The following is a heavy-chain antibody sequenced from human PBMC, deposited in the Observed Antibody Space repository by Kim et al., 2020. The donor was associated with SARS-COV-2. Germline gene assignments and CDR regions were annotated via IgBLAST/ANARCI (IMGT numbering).Heavy chain of an antibody. V-gene: IGHV3-48*01. D-gene: IGHD3-10*01. CDR3: AKDPNWGILRITMVRGVTDGMDF. J-gene: IGHJ6*02. Sequence: GGSLRLSCAASGFTFSSYSMNWVRQAPGKGLEWVSYISSSSSTIYYADSVKGRFTISRDNAKNSLYLQMNSLRAEDTAVYYCAKDPNWGILRITMVRGVTDGMDFWGQGTTVTVSS. CDR1: GFTFSSYS. CDR2: ISSSSSTI.